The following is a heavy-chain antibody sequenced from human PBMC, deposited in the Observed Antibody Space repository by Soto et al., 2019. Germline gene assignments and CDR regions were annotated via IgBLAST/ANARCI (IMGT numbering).Heavy chain of an antibody. D-gene: IGHD5-12*01. J-gene: IGHJ4*02. Sequence: EVQLLESGGGLVQPGGSLRLSCAASGFTFSSYAMSWVRQAPGKGLEWVSAISGSGGSTYYADSVKGRFTISRDNSKNTLYLQMNSLRAEDTDVYYCAKDLHQGGYVQMAFDYWGQGTLVTFSS. V-gene: IGHV3-23*01. CDR2: ISGSGGST. CDR3: AKDLHQGGYVQMAFDY. CDR1: GFTFSSYA.